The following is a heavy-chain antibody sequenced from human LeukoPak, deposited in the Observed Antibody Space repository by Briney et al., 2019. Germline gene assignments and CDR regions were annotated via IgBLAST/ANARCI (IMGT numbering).Heavy chain of an antibody. CDR1: GGSISSSSYY. CDR2: IYYSGST. Sequence: SETLSLTCTVSGGSISSSSYYWGWIRQPPGKGLEWIGSIYYSGSTYYNPSLKSRVTISVDTSKNQLSLKLSSVTAADTAVYYCARTRSATGPFDSWGQGTLVTVSS. D-gene: IGHD2-15*01. J-gene: IGHJ4*02. V-gene: IGHV4-39*07. CDR3: ARTRSATGPFDS.